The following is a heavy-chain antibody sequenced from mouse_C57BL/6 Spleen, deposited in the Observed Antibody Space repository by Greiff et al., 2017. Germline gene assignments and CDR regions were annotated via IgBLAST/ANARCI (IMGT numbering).Heavy chain of an antibody. D-gene: IGHD1-1*01. V-gene: IGHV1-74*01. CDR2: IHPSDGDT. CDR3: AIGITTGVAGEFDY. Sequence: VQLQQSGAELVKPGASVKVSCKASGYTFTSYWMHWVKQRPGQGLEWIGRIHPSDGDTNYNQKFKGKATLTVDKSSSTAYMELRSLTSEDSAVYYCAIGITTGVAGEFDYWGQGTTLTVSA. J-gene: IGHJ2*01. CDR1: GYTFTSYW.